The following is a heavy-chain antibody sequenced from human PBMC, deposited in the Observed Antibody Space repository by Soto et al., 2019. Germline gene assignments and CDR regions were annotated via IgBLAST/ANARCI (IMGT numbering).Heavy chain of an antibody. CDR2: ISSSSSYI. CDR1: GFTFSSYS. Sequence: GSLRLSCAASGFTFSSYSMNWVRQAPGKGLEWVSSISSSSSYIYYADSVKGRFTISRDNAKNSLYLQMNSLRAEDTAVYYCARERGELATVTTVYYYYYGMDVWGQGTTVTVSS. J-gene: IGHJ6*02. D-gene: IGHD4-17*01. V-gene: IGHV3-21*01. CDR3: ARERGELATVTTVYYYYYGMDV.